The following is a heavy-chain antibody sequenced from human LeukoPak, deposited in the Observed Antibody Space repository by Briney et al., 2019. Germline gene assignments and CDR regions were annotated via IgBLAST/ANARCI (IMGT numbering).Heavy chain of an antibody. CDR1: GLTFSSYA. CDR2: ISYDGSNK. J-gene: IGHJ4*02. V-gene: IGHV3-30*01. Sequence: PGGSLRLSCAASGLTFSSYAMHWVRQAPGKGLEWVAVISYDGSNKYYADSVKGRFTISRDNSKNTLYLQMNSLRAEDTAVYYCARSATTVTTLDYWGQGTLVTVSS. D-gene: IGHD4-11*01. CDR3: ARSATTVTTLDY.